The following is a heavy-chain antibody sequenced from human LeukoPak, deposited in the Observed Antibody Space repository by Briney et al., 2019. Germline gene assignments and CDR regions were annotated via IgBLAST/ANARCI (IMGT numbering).Heavy chain of an antibody. CDR2: IYYSGST. D-gene: IGHD2/OR15-2a*01. Sequence: KPSETLSLTCTVSRGSISDYYWSWIRQPPGEGLEWIGYIYYSGSTNYNPSLKRRVTISLDTSKNQFSLNLNSVTAADTAVYYCARELKVGNTGYYFDYWGQGTLVTVSS. V-gene: IGHV4-59*01. CDR3: ARELKVGNTGYYFDY. CDR1: RGSISDYY. J-gene: IGHJ4*02.